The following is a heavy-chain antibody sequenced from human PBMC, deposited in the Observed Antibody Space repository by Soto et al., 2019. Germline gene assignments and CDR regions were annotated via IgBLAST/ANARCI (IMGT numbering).Heavy chain of an antibody. CDR2: ISYSGST. CDR1: GGSISSDSYY. V-gene: IGHV4-39*07. CDR3: AGQPTAGSYYDLGSYYYYYAMDV. J-gene: IGHJ6*02. Sequence: SETLSLTCTVSGGSISSDSYYWDWIRQSPEKGLEWIASISYSGSTYYNPTLKSRVTISVDTSKNQFSLKLSPVTAADTAVYYCAGQPTAGSYYDLGSYYYYYAMDVWGQGTTVTVSS. D-gene: IGHD3-10*01.